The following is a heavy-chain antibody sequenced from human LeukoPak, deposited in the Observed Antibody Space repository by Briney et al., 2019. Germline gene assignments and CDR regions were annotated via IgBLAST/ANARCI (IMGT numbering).Heavy chain of an antibody. J-gene: IGHJ3*02. CDR3: ASYSGIYSAFEI. CDR2: IFYNGGP. Sequence: HPSETLSLTCTASGDSITNSNYYWGWVRQSPGRGLEWLGNIFYNGGPYYNPSFKSRVVISVDTSKNHFSLTLNAVTAADTAVYHCASYSGIYSAFEIWSQGTLVTVSS. CDR1: GDSITNSNYY. D-gene: IGHD1-26*01. V-gene: IGHV4-39*07.